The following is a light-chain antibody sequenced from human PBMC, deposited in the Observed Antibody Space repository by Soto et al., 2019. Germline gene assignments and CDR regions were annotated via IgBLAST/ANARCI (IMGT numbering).Light chain of an antibody. CDR3: QQRSKWPLT. CDR1: QSISSY. J-gene: IGKJ4*01. V-gene: IGKV3-11*01. CDR2: DAY. Sequence: EIVLTQSPATLSLSPGERATLSCRASQSISSYLAWYQQKPGQAPRLLIYDAYNRATGIPARFSGSGSGTDFTLTISSLEPEDFAVYHCQQRSKWPLTFGGGTKVEIK.